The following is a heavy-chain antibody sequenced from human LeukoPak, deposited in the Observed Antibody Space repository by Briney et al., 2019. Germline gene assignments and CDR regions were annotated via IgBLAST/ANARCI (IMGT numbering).Heavy chain of an antibody. V-gene: IGHV1-2*02. D-gene: IGHD6-6*01. CDR1: GYTFTGYY. J-gene: IGHJ4*02. CDR3: ARGRLAARTLDY. Sequence: ASVKVSCKASGYTFTGYYMHWVRQAPGQGLEWMGWIIPNSGGTNYAQKFQGRVTMTRDTSISTAYMELSRLRSDDTAVYYCARGRLAARTLDYWGQGTLVTVSS. CDR2: IIPNSGGT.